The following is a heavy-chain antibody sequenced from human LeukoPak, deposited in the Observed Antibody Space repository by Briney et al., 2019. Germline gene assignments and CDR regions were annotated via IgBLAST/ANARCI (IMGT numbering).Heavy chain of an antibody. CDR3: AKDREYSYVYDAFDI. CDR1: GYTFTSCWT. Sequence: GGSQIFCCGAGYTFTSCWTVSVRRKARERGVEWVSGMSGSGGSTYYADSVKGRFTISRDNSKNTLYLQMNTMRAEDTAVYYCAKDREYSYVYDAFDIWGQGTLVTVSS. J-gene: IGHJ3*02. V-gene: IGHV3-23*01. D-gene: IGHD3-16*01. CDR2: MSGSGGST.